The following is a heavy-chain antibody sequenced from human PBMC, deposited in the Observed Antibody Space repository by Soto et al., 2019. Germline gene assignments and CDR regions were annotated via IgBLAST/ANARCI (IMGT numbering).Heavy chain of an antibody. D-gene: IGHD3-3*01. Sequence: PGGSLRLSCAASGFTFSSYSMNWVRQAPGKGLEWVSSISSSSSYIYYAASVKGRFTISRDNAKNSLYLQMNSLRAEDTAVYYCARVLERDYYYGMDVWGQGTTVTVS. CDR3: ARVLERDYYYGMDV. V-gene: IGHV3-21*01. J-gene: IGHJ6*02. CDR2: ISSSSSYI. CDR1: GFTFSSYS.